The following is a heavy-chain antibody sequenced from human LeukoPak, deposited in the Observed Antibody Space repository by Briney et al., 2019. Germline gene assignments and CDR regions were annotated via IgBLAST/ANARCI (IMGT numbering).Heavy chain of an antibody. CDR1: GFTFSNYW. J-gene: IGHJ4*02. CDR3: ARSGRLIAANGY. V-gene: IGHV3-74*01. Sequence: PGGSLRLSCAASGFTFSNYWMHWVRQVPGKGLVWVSRINDDGSATFYADSVKGRFTISRDNAKNSLYLQMNSLRAEDTAVYYCARSGRLIAANGYWGQGTLVTVSS. D-gene: IGHD2-15*01. CDR2: INDDGSAT.